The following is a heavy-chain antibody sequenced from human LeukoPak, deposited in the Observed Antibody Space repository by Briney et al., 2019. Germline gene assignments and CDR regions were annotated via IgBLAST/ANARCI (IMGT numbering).Heavy chain of an antibody. Sequence: GASVKVSCKASGYTFTDYFLHWVRQAPGQGLEWMGWINPNSGGTHHAQRFQGRVTMTRDTSISAAYMELSRLRSDDTAVYYCATEYCRGGSCYSEGIDYWGQGTLVTVSS. J-gene: IGHJ4*02. CDR2: INPNSGGT. CDR3: ATEYCRGGSCYSEGIDY. V-gene: IGHV1-2*02. D-gene: IGHD2-15*01. CDR1: GYTFTDYF.